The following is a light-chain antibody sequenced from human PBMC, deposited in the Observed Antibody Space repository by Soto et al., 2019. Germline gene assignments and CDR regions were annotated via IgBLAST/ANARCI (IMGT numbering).Light chain of an antibody. Sequence: QSVVTQPPSASGTPGQRVIISCSGSSSNIGRNTVNWYQQVPGTAPQVLIYTNDHRPSGVPDRFSGSKSGTSASLAISGLQSEDEADYYCATWDDSLRGPVFGGGTQLTVL. CDR1: SSNIGRNT. CDR2: TND. V-gene: IGLV1-44*01. J-gene: IGLJ2*01. CDR3: ATWDDSLRGPV.